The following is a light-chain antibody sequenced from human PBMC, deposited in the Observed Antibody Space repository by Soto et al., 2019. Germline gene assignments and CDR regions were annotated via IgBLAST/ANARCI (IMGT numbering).Light chain of an antibody. V-gene: IGKV1-39*01. CDR2: AAS. Sequence: DTQRTQSRSSLSASVEDRVTITCRASQSISSYLNWYQQKPGKAPKLLIYAASSLQSGVPSRFSGSGSGTDFTLTISSLQPEDFATYYCQQSYSTPQTFGQGTKVDIK. CDR1: QSISSY. CDR3: QQSYSTPQT. J-gene: IGKJ1*01.